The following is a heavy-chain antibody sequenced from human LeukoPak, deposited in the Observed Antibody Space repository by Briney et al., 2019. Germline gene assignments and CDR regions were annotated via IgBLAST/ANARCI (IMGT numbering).Heavy chain of an antibody. V-gene: IGHV1-2*02. D-gene: IGHD1-1*01. CDR3: ARESACGTPNCLAPADWLDP. Sequence: EASVKVSCKASRYTFTGYYMHWVRPAPGQGLEWMGWISPNSGDTDIAQKFQGRVTMTRDTSIATSYMEVDRLTSDDTAVYYCARESACGTPNCLAPADWLDPWGQGILVIVSS. CDR1: RYTFTGYY. CDR2: ISPNSGDT. J-gene: IGHJ5*02.